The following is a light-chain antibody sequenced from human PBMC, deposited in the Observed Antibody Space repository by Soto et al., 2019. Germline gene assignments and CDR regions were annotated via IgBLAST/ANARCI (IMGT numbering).Light chain of an antibody. V-gene: IGLV2-8*01. J-gene: IGLJ1*01. CDR2: EVV. CDR1: RNDIGAYEF. CDR3: KSYAGSNTYV. Sequence: QSSLTQPPSASGSPGQSFTISCTGTRNDIGAYEFVSWYQHRPGKAPKLIIYEVVQRPSGVPDRFSGSKSGNTASLTVSGLQAADEADYYCKSYAGSNTYVFGTGTKVTVL.